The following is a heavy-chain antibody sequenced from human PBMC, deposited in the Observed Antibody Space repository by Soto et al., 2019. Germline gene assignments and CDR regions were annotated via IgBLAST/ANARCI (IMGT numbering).Heavy chain of an antibody. CDR2: IYHSGST. Sequence: SETLSLTCAVSGGSIISGGYSWSLIRQPPGKGLERIGYIYHSGSTYYNPSLKSRVTISVDRSKNQFSLKLSSVTAADTAVYYCARANYDFWSGYYNWFDPWGQGTLVTVSS. CDR1: GGSIISGGYS. D-gene: IGHD3-3*01. CDR3: ARANYDFWSGYYNWFDP. V-gene: IGHV4-30-2*01. J-gene: IGHJ5*02.